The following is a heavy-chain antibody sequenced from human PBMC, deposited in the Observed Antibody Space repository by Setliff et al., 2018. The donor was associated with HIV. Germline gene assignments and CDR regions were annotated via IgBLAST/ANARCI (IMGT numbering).Heavy chain of an antibody. J-gene: IGHJ6*03. CDR2: IYASGRT. CDR1: GGSISSYY. CDR3: AGEIQFSGTTYYYYYMDE. Sequence: SETLSLTCTVSGGSISSYYWSWIRQPAGKGLEWIGRIYASGRTNYNPSLKSRVTLSVDTSKNQFSLKVTSVTAADTAVYYCAGEIQFSGTTYYYYYMDEWGRGTTVTVSS. V-gene: IGHV4-4*07. D-gene: IGHD5-18*01.